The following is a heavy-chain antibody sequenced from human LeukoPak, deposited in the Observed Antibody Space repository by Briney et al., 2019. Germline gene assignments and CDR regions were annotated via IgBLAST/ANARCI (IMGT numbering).Heavy chain of an antibody. D-gene: IGHD1-26*01. CDR2: IYYSGST. CDR3: AREDTTIGAFDI. CDR1: GYSISTGYF. Sequence: ASETLSLTCSVSGYSISTGYFWVWIRQPPGKGLEWIGYIYYSGSTNYNPSLKSRVTISVDTSKNQFSLKLSSVTAADTAVYYCAREDTTIGAFDIWGQGTMVTVSS. J-gene: IGHJ3*02. V-gene: IGHV4-61*01.